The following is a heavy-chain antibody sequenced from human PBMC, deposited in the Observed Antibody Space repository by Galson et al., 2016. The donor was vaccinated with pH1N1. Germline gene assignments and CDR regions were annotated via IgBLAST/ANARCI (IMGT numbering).Heavy chain of an antibody. CDR3: ARAAGPSYYYGLDV. V-gene: IGHV1-2*06. CDR2: INPDSGGT. Sequence: SVKVSCKASGYILTGKFIHWVRQAPGQGLEWMGRINPDSGGTKFAQRFQDRVTLTRDTSMRTAYIELSGLGYDDTAIYYCARAAGPSYYYGLDVWGQGTTVIVSS. D-gene: IGHD6-13*01. CDR1: GYILTGKF. J-gene: IGHJ6*02.